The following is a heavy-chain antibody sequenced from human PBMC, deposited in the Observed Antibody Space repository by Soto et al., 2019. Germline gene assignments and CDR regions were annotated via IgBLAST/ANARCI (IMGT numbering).Heavy chain of an antibody. J-gene: IGHJ3*02. CDR1: GGTFSSYA. CDR2: IIPIFGTA. Sequence: SVKVSCKASGGTFSSYAISWVRQAPGQGLEWMGGIIPIFGTANYAQKFQGRVTITADKSTSTAYMELSSLRSEDTAVYYCARDYYDSSGYSDAFDIWGQGTMVTVSS. D-gene: IGHD3-22*01. V-gene: IGHV1-69*06. CDR3: ARDYYDSSGYSDAFDI.